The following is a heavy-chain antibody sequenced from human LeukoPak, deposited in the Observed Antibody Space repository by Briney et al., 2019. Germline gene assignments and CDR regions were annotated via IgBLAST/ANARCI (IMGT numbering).Heavy chain of an antibody. V-gene: IGHV5-51*01. CDR1: GYSFTSYW. J-gene: IGHJ3*02. CDR2: IYSGDSDA. D-gene: IGHD3-10*01. Sequence: GESLKISWKGSGYSFTSYWIGWVRQMPGKGLEWVGIIYSGDSDARYSPSFQGQVTISADKSISTAYLQWSSLKASDTAIYYCAREKYTGGAFDIWGQGTMVTVSS. CDR3: AREKYTGGAFDI.